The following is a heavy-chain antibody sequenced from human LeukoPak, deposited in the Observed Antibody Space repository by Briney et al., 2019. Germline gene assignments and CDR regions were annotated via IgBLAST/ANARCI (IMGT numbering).Heavy chain of an antibody. Sequence: SVKVSCKASGGTFSSYAISWVRQAPGQGLEWMGRIIPILGIANYAQEFQGRVTITADKSTSTAYMELSSLRSEDTAVYYCATLNFGSGTTTNWFDPWGQGTLVTVSS. J-gene: IGHJ5*02. CDR3: ATLNFGSGTTTNWFDP. CDR2: IIPILGIA. D-gene: IGHD3-10*01. V-gene: IGHV1-69*04. CDR1: GGTFSSYA.